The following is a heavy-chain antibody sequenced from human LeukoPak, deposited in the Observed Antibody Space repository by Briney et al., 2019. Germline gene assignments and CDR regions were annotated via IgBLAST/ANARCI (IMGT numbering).Heavy chain of an antibody. Sequence: SVKVSCKASGGTFSSYAISWVRQAPGQGLEWVGWIIPIFGTANYAQKFQGRVTITADESTSTAYMELSSLRSEDTAVYYCATATRYFDWLLPLDYWGQGTLVTVSS. CDR1: GGTFSSYA. J-gene: IGHJ4*02. D-gene: IGHD3-9*01. V-gene: IGHV1-69*13. CDR3: ATATRYFDWLLPLDY. CDR2: IIPIFGTA.